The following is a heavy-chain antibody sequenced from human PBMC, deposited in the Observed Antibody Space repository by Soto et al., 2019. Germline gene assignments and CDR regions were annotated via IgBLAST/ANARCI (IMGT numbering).Heavy chain of an antibody. CDR3: ARGTSYYYYGMDV. J-gene: IGHJ6*02. CDR1: GYSFTSYL. Sequence: PGEPLKISCKGSGYSFTSYLISWVRQMPGKGLEWMGRIDPSDSYTNYSPSFQGHVTISADKSISTAYLQWSSLKASDTAMYYCARGTSYYYYGMDVWGQGTTVNVSS. D-gene: IGHD1-1*01. CDR2: IDPSDSYT. V-gene: IGHV5-10-1*01.